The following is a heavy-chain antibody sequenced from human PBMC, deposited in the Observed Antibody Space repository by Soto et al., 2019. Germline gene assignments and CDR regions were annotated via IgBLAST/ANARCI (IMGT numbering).Heavy chain of an antibody. CDR2: TIPIFGTA. CDR1: GGTFSSYA. D-gene: IGHD3-9*01. Sequence: GASVKVSCKASGGTFSSYAISWVRQAPGQGLEWMGGTIPIFGTANYAQKYQGRVTITADESTSTAYMELSSLRSEDTAVYYCARDYDILTGYPGHYYYYGMDVWGQGTTVTVSS. CDR3: ARDYDILTGYPGHYYYYGMDV. V-gene: IGHV1-69*13. J-gene: IGHJ6*02.